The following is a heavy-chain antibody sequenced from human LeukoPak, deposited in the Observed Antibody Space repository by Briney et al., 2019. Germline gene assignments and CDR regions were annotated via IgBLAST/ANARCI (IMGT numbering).Heavy chain of an antibody. CDR3: ASFRYSSGWTY. J-gene: IGHJ4*02. Sequence: PGGSLRLSCAASGFTFSSYAMHWVRQAPGKGLEYVSAISSNGGSTYYANSVKGRFTISRDNSKNTLYLQIGSLRAEDMAVYYCASFRYSSGWTYWGQGTLVTVSS. D-gene: IGHD6-19*01. CDR2: ISSNGGST. CDR1: GFTFSSYA. V-gene: IGHV3-64*01.